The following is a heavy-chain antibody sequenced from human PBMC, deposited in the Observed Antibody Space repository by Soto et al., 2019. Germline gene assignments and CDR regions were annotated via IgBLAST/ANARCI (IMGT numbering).Heavy chain of an antibody. J-gene: IGHJ6*02. CDR3: ARAAKDFLDYWSGTTHYGIDV. CDR2: IYNRGSTNY. D-gene: IGHD3-3*01. Sequence: PSETLSLTCSVSGGSISDYYWTWVRQPPGKALELIGYIYNRGSTNYNYNPSLQSRVTISLDRFKNQFSLRLSSVTAADTAVYFCARAAKDFLDYWSGTTHYGIDVWGQGTTVTVSS. V-gene: IGHV4-59*01. CDR1: GGSISDYY.